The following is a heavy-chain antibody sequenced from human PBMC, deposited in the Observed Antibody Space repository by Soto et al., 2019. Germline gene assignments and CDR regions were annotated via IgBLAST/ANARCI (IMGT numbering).Heavy chain of an antibody. CDR2: LSYDGSTT. Sequence: QVQLAESGGGVVQPGRSLRVSCVVSGFTFSDYTMHWVRQAPGKGLEWVALLSYDGSTTYYADSVKGRFTISRDNSKNTLYLQMNSLRAEDTALYYCARSWLLRRYYFDFWGQGTLVTVSS. J-gene: IGHJ4*02. CDR3: ARSWLLRRYYFDF. V-gene: IGHV3-30-3*01. D-gene: IGHD3-22*01. CDR1: GFTFSDYT.